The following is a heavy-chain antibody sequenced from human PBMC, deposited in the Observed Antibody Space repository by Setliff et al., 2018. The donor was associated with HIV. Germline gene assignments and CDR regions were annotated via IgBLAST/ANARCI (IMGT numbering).Heavy chain of an antibody. V-gene: IGHV4-39*01. J-gene: IGHJ3*02. CDR2: MYYSGST. CDR3: QTPKYRDSFDI. D-gene: IGHD3-16*02. Sequence: LSLTCTVSGGSISSSRYYWGWIRQPPGKGLEWIGSMYYSGSTYYNPSLKSRVTISADTSKNQFSLKFTSVTVADTAVYYCQTPKYRDSFDIWGQGTTVTVS. CDR1: GGSISSSRYY.